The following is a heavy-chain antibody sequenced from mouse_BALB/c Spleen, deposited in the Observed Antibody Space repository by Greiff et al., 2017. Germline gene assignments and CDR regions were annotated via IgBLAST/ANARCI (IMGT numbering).Heavy chain of an antibody. CDR1: GYSITSDYA. D-gene: IGHD1-1*01. Sequence: DVKLQESGPGLVKPSQSLSLTCTVTGYSITSDYAWNWIRQFPGNKLEWMGYISYSGSTSYNPSLKSRISITRDTSKNQFFLQLNSVTSEDTATYYCARRNYGSSYWFAYWGQGTLVTVSA. CDR2: ISYSGST. V-gene: IGHV3-2*02. J-gene: IGHJ3*01. CDR3: ARRNYGSSYWFAY.